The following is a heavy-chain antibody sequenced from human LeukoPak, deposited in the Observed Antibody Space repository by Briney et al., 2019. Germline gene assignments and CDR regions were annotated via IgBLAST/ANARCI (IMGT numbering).Heavy chain of an antibody. D-gene: IGHD1-1*01. Sequence: SETLSLTCTVSGGSISSYYWSWIRQPPGKGLEWIGYIYYSGSTNYNPSLKSRVTISVDTSKNQFSLKLSSVTAADTAVYYCAEGGYVDYFDYWGQGTLVTVSS. CDR2: IYYSGST. J-gene: IGHJ4*02. V-gene: IGHV4-59*01. CDR3: AEGGYVDYFDY. CDR1: GGSISSYY.